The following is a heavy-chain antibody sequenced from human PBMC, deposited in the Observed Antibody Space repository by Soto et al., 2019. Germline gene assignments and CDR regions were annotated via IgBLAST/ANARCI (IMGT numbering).Heavy chain of an antibody. J-gene: IGHJ5*02. Sequence: VASVKVSCKASGGTFSSYAISWVRQAPGQGLEWMGGIIPIFGTANYAQKFQGRVTITADESTSTAYMELSSLGSEDTAVYYCARELAAAGTDWFDPWGQGTLVTVSS. CDR3: ARELAAAGTDWFDP. CDR1: GGTFSSYA. CDR2: IIPIFGTA. V-gene: IGHV1-69*13. D-gene: IGHD6-13*01.